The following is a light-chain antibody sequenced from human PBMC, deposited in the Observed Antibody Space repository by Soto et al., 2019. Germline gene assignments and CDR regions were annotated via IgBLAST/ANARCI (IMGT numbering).Light chain of an antibody. J-gene: IGKJ5*01. Sequence: EIVLTQSPATLSLSPGEGATLSCRASQSIISYLAWYQQKPGQAPRLLIYDGSNRATGIPARFSGSGSGTDFTLTISSLEPEDFAVYYCQQRYNWPPITFGQGTRLEIK. CDR3: QQRYNWPPIT. CDR1: QSIISY. V-gene: IGKV3-11*01. CDR2: DGS.